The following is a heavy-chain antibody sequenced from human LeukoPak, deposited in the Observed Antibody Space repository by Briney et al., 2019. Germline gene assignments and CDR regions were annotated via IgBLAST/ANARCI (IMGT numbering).Heavy chain of an antibody. J-gene: IGHJ5*02. D-gene: IGHD4-23*01. CDR3: ARDLLDYGGNRWFDP. Sequence: SQTLSLTCTVSGGSISSGGYYWSWIRQHPGKGLEWIGYIYYSGSTYYNPSLKSRVTISVDRSKNQFSLKLSSVTAADTAVYCCARDLLDYGGNRWFDPWGQGTLVTASS. CDR2: IYYSGST. V-gene: IGHV4-31*03. CDR1: GGSISSGGYY.